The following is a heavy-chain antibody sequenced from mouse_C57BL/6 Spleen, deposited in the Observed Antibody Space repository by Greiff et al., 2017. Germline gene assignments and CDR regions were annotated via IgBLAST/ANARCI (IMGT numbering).Heavy chain of an antibody. D-gene: IGHD6-1*01. J-gene: IGHJ2*01. V-gene: IGHV1-62-2*01. Sequence: QVHVKQSGAELVKPGASVKLSCKASGYTFTEYTIHWVKQRSGQGLEWIGWFYPGSGSIKYNEKFKDKAALTADKSSSTVYMELSRLTSEDSAVYFCARHEGSFYYFDYWGQGTTLTVSS. CDR3: ARHEGSFYYFDY. CDR1: GYTFTEYT. CDR2: FYPGSGSI.